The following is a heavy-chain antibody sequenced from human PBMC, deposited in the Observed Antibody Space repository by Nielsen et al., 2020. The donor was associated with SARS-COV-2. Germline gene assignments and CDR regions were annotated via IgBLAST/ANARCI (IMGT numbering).Heavy chain of an antibody. CDR2: ISGSGGST. Sequence: GESLKISCAASGFTFSSYAMSWVRQAPGKGLEWVSAISGSGGSTYYADSVKGRFTISRDNSKNTLYLQMNSLRAEDTAVYYCARAATWIVVVSPFDYWGQGTLVTVSS. D-gene: IGHD3-22*01. CDR1: GFTFSSYA. CDR3: ARAATWIVVVSPFDY. V-gene: IGHV3-23*01. J-gene: IGHJ4*02.